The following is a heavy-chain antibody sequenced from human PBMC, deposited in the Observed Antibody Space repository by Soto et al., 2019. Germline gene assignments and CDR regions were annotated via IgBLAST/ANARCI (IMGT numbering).Heavy chain of an antibody. CDR3: AKTSLYYYGMDV. CDR1: GFTFSSYS. CDR2: IRSSSSYI. Sequence: EVQLVESGGGLVKPGGSLRLSCAASGFTFSSYSMNWVRQAPGKGLEWVSSIRSSSSYIYYADSVKGRFTISRDNAKNSLYLQMNSLRAEDTAVYYCAKTSLYYYGMDVWGQGTTVTVSS. J-gene: IGHJ6*02. V-gene: IGHV3-21*01.